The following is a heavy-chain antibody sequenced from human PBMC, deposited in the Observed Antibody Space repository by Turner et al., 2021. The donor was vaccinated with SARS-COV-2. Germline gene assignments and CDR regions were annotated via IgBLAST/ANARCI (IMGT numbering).Heavy chain of an antibody. CDR2: ISPAGKKA. CDR1: EFIFSDFS. V-gene: IGHV3-30*04. Sequence: PFESRGGVVQPGRALRVSCAASEFIFSDFSMHWVRQAPGKGLEWVSAISPAGKKADYADSVNGRFTISSDNYKNTVYLQMNSLGAEDTAVYYCARRDDAFDIWGQGTMLTVSS. CDR3: ARRDDAFDI. J-gene: IGHJ3*02.